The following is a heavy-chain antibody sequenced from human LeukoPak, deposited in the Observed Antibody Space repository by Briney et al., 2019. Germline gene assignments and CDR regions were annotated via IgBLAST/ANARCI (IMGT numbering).Heavy chain of an antibody. V-gene: IGHV3-30*04. D-gene: IGHD5-24*01. CDR1: GFTFSSYA. CDR2: ISYDGSNK. J-gene: IGHJ4*02. CDR3: ARGAAEMGTPYNFEY. Sequence: PPGRSLRLSCAASGFTFSSYAMHWVRQAPGKGLEWVAVISYDGSNKYYADSVKGRFTISRDNSKNTLYLQMNSLRAEDTAVYYCARGAAEMGTPYNFEYWGQGILVTVSS.